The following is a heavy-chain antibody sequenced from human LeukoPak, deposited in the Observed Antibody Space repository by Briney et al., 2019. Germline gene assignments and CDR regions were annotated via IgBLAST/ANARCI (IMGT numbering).Heavy chain of an antibody. CDR2: INPNSGGT. V-gene: IGHV1-2*02. D-gene: IGHD3-22*01. J-gene: IGHJ5*02. CDR3: ARWYYYDSSGFTLGGFDP. CDR1: GYTFTGYY. Sequence: ASVKVSCKASGYTFTGYYMHWVRQAPGQGLEWMGWINPNSGGTNYAQKFQGRVTMTGDTSISTAYMELSRLRSDDTAVYYCARWYYYDSSGFTLGGFDPWGQGTLVTVSS.